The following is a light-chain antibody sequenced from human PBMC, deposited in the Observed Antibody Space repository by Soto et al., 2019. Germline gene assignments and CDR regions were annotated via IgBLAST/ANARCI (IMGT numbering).Light chain of an antibody. CDR1: SSDVGGYNY. Sequence: QSVLTQPASVSGSPGQSITISCTGTSSDVGGYNYVSWYQQHPGKAPKLMIYDVSNRPSGVSNRFSGSKSGNTASLTISGLQAEDEADYYCSSYRSSTAPRVFGGGTKVTVL. CDR3: SSYRSSTAPRV. V-gene: IGLV2-14*01. CDR2: DVS. J-gene: IGLJ2*01.